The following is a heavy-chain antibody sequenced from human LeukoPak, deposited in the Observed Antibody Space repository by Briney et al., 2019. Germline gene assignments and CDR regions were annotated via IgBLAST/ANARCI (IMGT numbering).Heavy chain of an antibody. Sequence: GGSLRLSCAASGFTFSSYSMSWVRQAPGKGLEWVSSITSSGTYMYYADSVKGRFTISRDNAKDSLYLQMNSLTAEDTAVYYCVGDTMRGYWGQGTLVTVSS. J-gene: IGHJ4*02. CDR2: ITSSGTYM. V-gene: IGHV3-21*04. D-gene: IGHD3-10*01. CDR3: VGDTMRGY. CDR1: GFTFSSYS.